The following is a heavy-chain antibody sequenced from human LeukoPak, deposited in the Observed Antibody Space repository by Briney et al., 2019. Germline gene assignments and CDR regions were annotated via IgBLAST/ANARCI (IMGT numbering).Heavy chain of an antibody. CDR3: ARDDFWSGYWRYYYYGMDV. V-gene: IGHV3-30-3*01. CDR1: GFTVSSTY. J-gene: IGHJ6*02. CDR2: ISYDGSNK. Sequence: GGSLRLSCAASGFTVSSTYMSWVRQAPGKGLEWVAVISYDGSNKYYADSVKGRFTISRDNSKNTLYLQMNSLRAEDTAVYYCARDDFWSGYWRYYYYGMDVWGQGTTVTVSS. D-gene: IGHD3-3*01.